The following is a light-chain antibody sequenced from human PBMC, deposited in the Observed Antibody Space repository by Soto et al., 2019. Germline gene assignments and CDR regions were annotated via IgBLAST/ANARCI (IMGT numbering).Light chain of an antibody. V-gene: IGKV3-20*01. J-gene: IGKJ5*01. CDR3: QQYGSSPIT. CDR2: GAS. CDR1: RGIRRN. Sequence: RVMTQSPATLSVSPGERGTLSCMASRGIRRNLAWYQQKPGQAPRLLIYGASSRATGIPERFSGSGSGTDFTLTISRLEPEDFEVYYCQQYGSSPITFGQGTRLEIK.